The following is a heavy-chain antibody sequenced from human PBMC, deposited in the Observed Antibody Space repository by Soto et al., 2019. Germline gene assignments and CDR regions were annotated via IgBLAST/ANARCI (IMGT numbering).Heavy chain of an antibody. J-gene: IGHJ6*02. V-gene: IGHV1-2*04. Sequence: ASVKVSCKASGYTFTGYYMHWVRQAPGQGPEWMGWINPNSGGTNYAQKFQGWVTMTRDTSISTAYMELSRLRSDDTAVYYCASWGPTRKGDYYYGMDVWGQGTTVTVSS. CDR3: ASWGPTRKGDYYYGMDV. D-gene: IGHD3-16*01. CDR1: GYTFTGYY. CDR2: INPNSGGT.